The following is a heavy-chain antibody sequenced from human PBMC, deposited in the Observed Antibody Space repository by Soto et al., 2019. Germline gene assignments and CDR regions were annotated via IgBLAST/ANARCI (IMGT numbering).Heavy chain of an antibody. Sequence: QVQLQESGPGLVKPSGTLSLTCAVSGGSISSSNWWSWVRQPPGKGLEWIGEIYHSGNTNYNPSLQSRVTISVDKSKNPFSLKLSSVTAADTAVYYCARAQTYSSGWYTWFDPWGQGTLVTVSS. V-gene: IGHV4-4*02. J-gene: IGHJ5*02. D-gene: IGHD6-19*01. CDR1: GGSISSSNW. CDR3: ARAQTYSSGWYTWFDP. CDR2: IYHSGNT.